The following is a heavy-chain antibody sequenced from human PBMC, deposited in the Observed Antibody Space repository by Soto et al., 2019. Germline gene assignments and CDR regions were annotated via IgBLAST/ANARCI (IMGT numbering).Heavy chain of an antibody. V-gene: IGHV3-30-3*01. D-gene: IGHD6-19*01. CDR1: GFTFSSYA. CDR3: ARVRQWLSYYYGMDV. J-gene: IGHJ6*02. CDR2: ISYDGSNK. Sequence: GGSLRLSCAASGFTFSSYAMHWVRQAPGKGLEWVAVISYDGSNKYYADSVKGRFTISRDNSKNTLYLQMNSLRAEDTAVYYCARVRQWLSYYYGMDVWGQGTTVTVSS.